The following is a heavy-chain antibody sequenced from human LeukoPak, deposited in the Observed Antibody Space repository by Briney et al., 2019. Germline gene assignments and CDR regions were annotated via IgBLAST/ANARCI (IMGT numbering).Heavy chain of an antibody. J-gene: IGHJ4*02. CDR2: INPSGGST. V-gene: IGHV1-46*01. D-gene: IGHD6-6*01. CDR1: GYTFTGYY. Sequence: ASVKVSCKASGYTFTGYYMHWVRQAPGQGLEWMGIINPSGGSTSYAQKFQGRVTMTRDMSTSTVYMELSSLRSEDTAVYYCAISWGAEYSSSPEDYWGQGTLVTVSS. CDR3: AISWGAEYSSSPEDY.